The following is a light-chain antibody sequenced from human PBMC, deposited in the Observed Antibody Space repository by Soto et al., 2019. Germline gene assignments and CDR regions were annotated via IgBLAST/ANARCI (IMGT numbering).Light chain of an antibody. CDR1: QSISDT. V-gene: IGKV3-15*01. CDR2: GAS. J-gene: IGKJ4*01. CDR3: QQRSNWPPVT. Sequence: EIVMTQSPATLSVSPGGRATLSCRASQSISDTLAWYQQKPGQAPRLLIYGASTRAPGFPARFSGSGSGTDFTLTISSLEPEDFGVYYCQQRSNWPPVTFGGGTKVEIK.